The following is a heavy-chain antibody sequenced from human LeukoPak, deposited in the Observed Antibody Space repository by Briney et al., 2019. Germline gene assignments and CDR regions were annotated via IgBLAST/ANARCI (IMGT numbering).Heavy chain of an antibody. CDR2: IDPRSGAT. CDR1: GYTFTAYY. J-gene: IGHJ4*02. V-gene: IGHV1-2*02. Sequence: AASVKVSCKASGYTFTAYYIHWVRRAPGQGLEWMGWIDPRSGATKCTQKFQGRVTMTRDTSISTVYLELNGLTFDDPAVYYCATDNYGTLDYWGQGTLVTVSS. CDR3: ATDNYGTLDY. D-gene: IGHD3-16*01.